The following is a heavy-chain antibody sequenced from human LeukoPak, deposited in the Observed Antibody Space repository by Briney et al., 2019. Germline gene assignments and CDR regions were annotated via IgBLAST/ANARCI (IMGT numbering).Heavy chain of an antibody. J-gene: IGHJ4*02. CDR1: GGSISSYY. Sequence: SETLSLTCTVSGGSISSYYWSWIRQPPGKGLEWIGYIYYSGSTNYNPSLKSRVTISIDTSKNQFSLKLSSVTAADTAVYYCARGLRQLVRSWHYWGQGTLVTVSS. V-gene: IGHV4-59*01. CDR2: IYYSGST. CDR3: ARGLRQLVRSWHY. D-gene: IGHD6-6*01.